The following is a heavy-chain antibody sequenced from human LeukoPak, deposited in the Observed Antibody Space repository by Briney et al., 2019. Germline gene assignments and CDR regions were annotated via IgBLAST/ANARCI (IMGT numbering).Heavy chain of an antibody. CDR1: GFSFGSYA. CDR3: AREVYCSSTSCYTGYFQH. CDR2: ISGGGGST. D-gene: IGHD2-2*02. V-gene: IGHV3-23*01. Sequence: GGSLRLSCAASGFSFGSYAMNWVRQGPGKGLEWVSGISGGGGSTYYADSVKGRFTISRDNAKNSLYLQMNSLRAEDTVVYYCAREVYCSSTSCYTGYFQHWGQGTLVTVSS. J-gene: IGHJ1*01.